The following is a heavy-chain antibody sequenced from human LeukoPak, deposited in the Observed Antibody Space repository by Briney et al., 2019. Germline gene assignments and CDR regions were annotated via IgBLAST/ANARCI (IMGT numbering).Heavy chain of an antibody. D-gene: IGHD6-6*01. CDR3: AKGGPFSTSSQKYFDP. CDR1: GFTFSSYG. V-gene: IGHV3-23*01. J-gene: IGHJ5*02. CDR2: MSGSGGNT. Sequence: PGGSLRLSCAASGFTFSSYGMSWVRQAPGKGLEWVSSMSGSGGNTYYADSVKGRFTISRDNAKNSLFLQMNSLRDEDTAVFYCAKGGPFSTSSQKYFDPWGQGSLVIVS.